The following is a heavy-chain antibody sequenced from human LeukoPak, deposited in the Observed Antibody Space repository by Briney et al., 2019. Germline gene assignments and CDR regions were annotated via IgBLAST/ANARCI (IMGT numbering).Heavy chain of an antibody. Sequence: GGSLRLSCAASGFNFSSYSMNWVRQAPGKGLEWVSSISSSSSYIYYADSVKGRFTISRDNAKNSLYLQMNSLRAEDTAVYYCARDYGSGSYYNPYYYGMDVWGQGTTVTVSS. CDR3: ARDYGSGSYYNPYYYGMDV. V-gene: IGHV3-21*01. J-gene: IGHJ6*02. D-gene: IGHD3-10*01. CDR2: ISSSSSYI. CDR1: GFNFSSYS.